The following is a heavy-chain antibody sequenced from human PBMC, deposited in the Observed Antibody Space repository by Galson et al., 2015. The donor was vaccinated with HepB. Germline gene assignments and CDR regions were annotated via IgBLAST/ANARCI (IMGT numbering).Heavy chain of an antibody. J-gene: IGHJ4*02. D-gene: IGHD5-18*01. V-gene: IGHV1-18*01. CDR3: ARARRDTAMVKQSLFDY. CDR2: ISAYNGNT. Sequence: SVKVSCKASGYTFTSYGISWVRQAPGQGLEWMGWISAYNGNTNDAQKLQGRVTMTTDTSTSTAYMELRSLRSDDTAVYYCARARRDTAMVKQSLFDYWGQGTLVTVSS. CDR1: GYTFTSYG.